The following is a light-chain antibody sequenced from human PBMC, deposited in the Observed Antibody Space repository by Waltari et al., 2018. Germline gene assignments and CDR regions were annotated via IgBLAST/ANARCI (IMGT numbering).Light chain of an antibody. CDR3: QAWDSSTEV. V-gene: IGLV3-1*01. Sequence: SYEVTQPPSVSVSPGQTATITCSGDRLEDKYTSCYQQKPGQSPVLVIYQDTKRPSGIPERFSGSNSGNSATLTISGTQAMDEADYYCQAWDSSTEVFGGGTRLTVL. CDR2: QDT. J-gene: IGLJ2*01. CDR1: RLEDKY.